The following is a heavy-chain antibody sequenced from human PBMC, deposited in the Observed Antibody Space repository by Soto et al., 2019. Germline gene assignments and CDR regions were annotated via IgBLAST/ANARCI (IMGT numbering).Heavy chain of an antibody. J-gene: IGHJ5*02. CDR3: ASQSSSWPGGWFDP. CDR1: GGSISSSSYY. V-gene: IGHV4-39*01. CDR2: IYYSGST. Sequence: PSETLSLTCTVSGGSISSSSYYWGWIRQPPGKGLEWIGSIYYSGSTYYNPSLKSRVAISVDTSKNQFSLKLSSVTAADTAVYYCASQSSSWPGGWFDPWGKGTLVTVSS. D-gene: IGHD6-13*01.